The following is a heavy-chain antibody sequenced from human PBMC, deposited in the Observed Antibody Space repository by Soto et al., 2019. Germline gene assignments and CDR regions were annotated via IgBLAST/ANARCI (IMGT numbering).Heavy chain of an antibody. D-gene: IGHD2-15*01. Sequence: ASVKVSCKASGGTFSSYAISWVRQAPGQGLEWMGGIIPIFGTANYAQKFQGRATITADKSTSTAYMELSSLRSEDTAVYYCARPSGKIVVVAASKGYYGMDVWGQGTTVTVSS. CDR3: ARPSGKIVVVAASKGYYGMDV. CDR1: GGTFSSYA. J-gene: IGHJ6*02. V-gene: IGHV1-69*06. CDR2: IIPIFGTA.